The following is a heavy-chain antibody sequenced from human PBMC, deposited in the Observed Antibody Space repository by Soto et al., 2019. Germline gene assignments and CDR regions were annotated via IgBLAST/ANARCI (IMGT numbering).Heavy chain of an antibody. V-gene: IGHV4-39*01. D-gene: IGHD6-13*01. J-gene: IGHJ5*02. Sequence: QLQLQESGPGLVKPSETLSLTCSVSGVSISSVSYYWGWIRQSPGRGLEWIGTIYYSGQSHYSGPTYYHPSLRSRVTLAVDASESQVSLRLTSATAADTAVYYWAGWGANWQQPMSGAWGQGTLVTVSS. CDR1: GVSISSVSYY. CDR2: IYYSGQSHYSGPT. CDR3: AGWGANWQQPMSGA.